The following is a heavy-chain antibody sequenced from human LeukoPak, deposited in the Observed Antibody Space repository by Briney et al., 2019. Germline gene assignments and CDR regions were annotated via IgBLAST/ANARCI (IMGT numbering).Heavy chain of an antibody. Sequence: PGGSLRLSCAASGFTFSSYSMNWVRQAPGKGLEWVSSISSSSSYIYYADSVKGRFTISRDNAKNSLYLQMNSLRAEDTAVYYCAREGRSIVGATSFDYWGQGTLVTVSS. J-gene: IGHJ4*02. D-gene: IGHD1-26*01. CDR2: ISSSSSYI. CDR1: GFTFSSYS. CDR3: AREGRSIVGATSFDY. V-gene: IGHV3-21*01.